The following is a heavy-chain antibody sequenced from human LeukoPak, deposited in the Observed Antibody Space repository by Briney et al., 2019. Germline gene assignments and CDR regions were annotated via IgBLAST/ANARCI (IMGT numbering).Heavy chain of an antibody. D-gene: IGHD3-3*01. V-gene: IGHV4-34*01. Sequence: PSETLSLTCGVYGGSFSGFYCTWIRQPPGKGLEWIGEIHPSGSTNYNPSLMSRVTMSLDTSKNQFSLKLTSVTAADTAVYFCARGLGTYKSGIDWGQGTLVTVSS. CDR2: IHPSGST. J-gene: IGHJ4*02. CDR3: ARGLGTYKSGID. CDR1: GGSFSGFY.